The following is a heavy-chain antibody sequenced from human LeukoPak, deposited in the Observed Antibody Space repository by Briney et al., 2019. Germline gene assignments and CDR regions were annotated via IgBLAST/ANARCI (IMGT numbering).Heavy chain of an antibody. CDR1: GFSLSTYS. J-gene: IGHJ4*02. D-gene: IGHD3-3*01. Sequence: GGSLRLSCAASGFSLSTYSMNWVRQAPGKGLEWVSYISSSSSFIYYADSVKSRFTISRDNAKNSLYLQMNSLRAQDTAVYYCARDSPLFVDYWGQGVLVTVSS. CDR3: ARDSPLFVDY. CDR2: ISSSSSFI. V-gene: IGHV3-21*01.